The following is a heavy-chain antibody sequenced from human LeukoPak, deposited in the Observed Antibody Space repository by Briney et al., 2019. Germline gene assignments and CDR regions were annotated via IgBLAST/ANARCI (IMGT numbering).Heavy chain of an antibody. CDR1: GGSISNRNYH. J-gene: IGHJ3*02. Sequence: ASETLSLTCTVSGGSISNRNYHWGWIRQPPGKGLEWIGSICSSGSAYYNPSLKSRVTISVDTSKNQFSLKLSSVAAADTAVYYCARGDSIVVDAFDIWGQGTMVTVSS. V-gene: IGHV4-39*07. CDR2: ICSSGSA. D-gene: IGHD3-22*01. CDR3: ARGDSIVVDAFDI.